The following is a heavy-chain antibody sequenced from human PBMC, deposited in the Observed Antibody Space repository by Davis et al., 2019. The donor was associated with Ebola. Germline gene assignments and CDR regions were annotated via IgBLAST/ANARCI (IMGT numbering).Heavy chain of an antibody. V-gene: IGHV1-2*04. Sequence: ASVKVSCKASGYTFTSYGISWVRQAPGPGLEWLGWINPNSGGTNYAQKFQGWVTMTRDTSISTAYMELSRLRSDDTAVYYCARDRPFYSGVVNYYYGMDVWGQGTTVTVSS. D-gene: IGHD3-3*01. CDR2: INPNSGGT. CDR3: ARDRPFYSGVVNYYYGMDV. CDR1: GYTFTSYG. J-gene: IGHJ6*02.